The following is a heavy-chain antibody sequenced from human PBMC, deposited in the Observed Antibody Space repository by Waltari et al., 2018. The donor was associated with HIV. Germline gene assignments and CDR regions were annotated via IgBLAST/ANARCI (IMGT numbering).Heavy chain of an antibody. Sequence: EVQLVESGGGLVQPGRSLRLSCAVSGFTFDDSAMHWVRQAPGKGLEWVSGISWNSGRIGYADSVKGRFTISRDNAKNSLYLQMNSLRAEDTALYYCAKDKRRYCSSTSCYYYFDYWGQGTLVTVSS. D-gene: IGHD2-2*01. J-gene: IGHJ4*02. CDR3: AKDKRRYCSSTSCYYYFDY. CDR1: GFTFDDSA. V-gene: IGHV3-9*01. CDR2: ISWNSGRI.